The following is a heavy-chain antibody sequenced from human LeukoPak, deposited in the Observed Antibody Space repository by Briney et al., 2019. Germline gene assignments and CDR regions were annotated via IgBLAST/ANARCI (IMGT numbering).Heavy chain of an antibody. V-gene: IGHV3-21*01. CDR2: ISSSSSYI. CDR1: GFTFSGYS. Sequence: GGSLRLSCAASGFTFSGYSMNWVRQAPGKGLEWVSSISSSSSYIYYADSVKGRFTISRDNSKNTLYLQMNSLRAEDTAVYYCAKCPSGVLRYFAPIDYWGQGTLVTVSS. J-gene: IGHJ4*02. CDR3: AKCPSGVLRYFAPIDY. D-gene: IGHD3-9*01.